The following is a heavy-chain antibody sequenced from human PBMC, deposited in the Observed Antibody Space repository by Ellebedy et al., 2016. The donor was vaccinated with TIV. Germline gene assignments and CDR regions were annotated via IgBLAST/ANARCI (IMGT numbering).Heavy chain of an antibody. CDR2: IKQDGREK. CDR1: GFTFGNYW. Sequence: PGGSLRLSCAASGFTFGNYWMSWVRQAPGKGLEWVANIKQDGREKYYVDSVKGRLTISRDNAKNSLYLQMNSLRAEDTAVYYCVRGKSLGVGAPYWGQGTRVTVSS. CDR3: VRGKSLGVGAPY. D-gene: IGHD1-26*01. V-gene: IGHV3-7*01. J-gene: IGHJ4*02.